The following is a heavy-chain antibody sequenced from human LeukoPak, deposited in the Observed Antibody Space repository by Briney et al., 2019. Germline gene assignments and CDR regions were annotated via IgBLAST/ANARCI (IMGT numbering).Heavy chain of an antibody. J-gene: IGHJ6*02. CDR1: GYTFTGYY. CDR3: ARDVSSSSPYGMDV. CDR2: INPNSGGT. Sequence: ASVKVSCKASGYTFTGYYMRWVRQAPGQGLEWMGWINPNSGGTNYAQKFQGRVTMTRDTSISTAYMELSRLRSDDTAVYYCARDVSSSSPYGMDVWGQGTTVTVSS. D-gene: IGHD6-6*01. V-gene: IGHV1-2*02.